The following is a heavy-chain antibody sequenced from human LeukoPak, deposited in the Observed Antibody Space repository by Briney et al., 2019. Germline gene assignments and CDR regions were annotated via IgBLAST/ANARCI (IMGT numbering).Heavy chain of an antibody. CDR3: AKCILTGYYKGYMDV. CDR2: ISDSGGST. Sequence: GGSLRLSCAASGFTFSSFGMSWVRQAPGKGLEWVSAISDSGGSTYNADSVKGRFTISRDNSKNTLYLQMNSLRAEDTAVYYCAKCILTGYYKGYMDVWGKGTTVTISS. D-gene: IGHD3-9*01. CDR1: GFTFSSFG. V-gene: IGHV3-23*01. J-gene: IGHJ6*03.